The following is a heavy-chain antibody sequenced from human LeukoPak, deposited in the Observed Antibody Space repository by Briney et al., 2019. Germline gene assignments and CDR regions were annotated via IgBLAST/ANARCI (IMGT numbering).Heavy chain of an antibody. CDR2: MNPNTANT. CDR3: ARGGILNYDAFDI. D-gene: IGHD6-13*01. CDR1: GYTFTNYD. V-gene: IGHV1-8*03. J-gene: IGHJ3*02. Sequence: ASVKVSCKASGYTFTNYDFNWVRQATGQGLEWMGWMNPNTANTVYAQKFQGRVTISRNTSISTAYMELSSLRSEDTAVYYCARGGILNYDAFDIWGQGTMVTVSS.